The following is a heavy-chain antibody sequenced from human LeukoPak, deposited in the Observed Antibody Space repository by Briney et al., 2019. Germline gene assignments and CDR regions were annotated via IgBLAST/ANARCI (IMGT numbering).Heavy chain of an antibody. V-gene: IGHV4-61*02. CDR1: GGSISSGSYY. D-gene: IGHD6-6*01. J-gene: IGHJ4*02. CDR2: IYTSGST. CDR3: ARAYSSSFAPFDY. Sequence: SQTLSLTCTVSGGSISSGSYYWSWIRQPAGEGLEWIGRIYTSGSTNYNPSLKSRVTISVDTSKNQFSLKLSSVTAADTAVYYCARAYSSSFAPFDYWGQGTLVTVSS.